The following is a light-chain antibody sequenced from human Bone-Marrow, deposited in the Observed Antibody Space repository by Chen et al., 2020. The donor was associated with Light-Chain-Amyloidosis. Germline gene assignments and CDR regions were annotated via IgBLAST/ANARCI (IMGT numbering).Light chain of an antibody. CDR3: QVWDRSSDRPV. J-gene: IGLJ3*02. CDR2: DDS. V-gene: IGLV3-21*02. CDR1: NIGSKS. Sequence: SYGLTQPSSVSVAPGQTATIDCGGNNIGSKSVHWYQQTPGQPPLLVVYDDSDRPSGIPERLSGSNSGNTATLTISRVEAGDEADYYCQVWDRSSDRPVFGGGTKLTVL.